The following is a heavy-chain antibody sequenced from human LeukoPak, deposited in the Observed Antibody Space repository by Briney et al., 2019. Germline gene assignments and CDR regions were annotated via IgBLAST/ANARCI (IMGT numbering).Heavy chain of an antibody. CDR3: AKGSDILTGYSDGVFDY. CDR1: GFTFSSYG. CDR2: ISYGGSNK. Sequence: GGSLRLSCAASGFTFSSYGMHWVRQAPGKGLEWVAVISYGGSNKYYADSVKGRFTISRDNSKNTLYLQMNSLRAEDTAVYYCAKGSDILTGYSDGVFDYWGQGTLVTVSS. D-gene: IGHD3-9*01. V-gene: IGHV3-30*18. J-gene: IGHJ4*02.